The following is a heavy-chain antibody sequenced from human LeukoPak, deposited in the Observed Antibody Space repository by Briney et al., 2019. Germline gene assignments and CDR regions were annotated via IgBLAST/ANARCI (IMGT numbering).Heavy chain of an antibody. CDR1: GGTFSSYA. Sequence: SVKVSCKASGGTFSSYAISWVRQAPGQGLEWMGGIIPIFGTANYAQKFQGRVTITADESTSTAYMELSSLRSEDTAVYYCAGLSSIAARGEWFDPWGQGTLVTVSS. CDR2: IIPIFGTA. V-gene: IGHV1-69*13. CDR3: AGLSSIAARGEWFDP. D-gene: IGHD6-6*01. J-gene: IGHJ5*02.